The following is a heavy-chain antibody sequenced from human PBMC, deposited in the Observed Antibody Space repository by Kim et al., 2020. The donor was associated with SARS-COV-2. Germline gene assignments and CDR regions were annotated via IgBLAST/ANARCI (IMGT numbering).Heavy chain of an antibody. D-gene: IGHD3-22*01. CDR3: ARDSPYDSSGYWGYFDY. CDR2: IIPILGIA. J-gene: IGHJ4*02. CDR1: GGTFSSYA. V-gene: IGHV1-69*04. Sequence: SVKVSCKASGGTFSSYAISWVRQAPGQGLEWMGRIIPILGIANYAQKFQGRVTITADKSTSTAYMELSSLRSEDTAVYYCARDSPYDSSGYWGYFDYWGQGTLVTVSS.